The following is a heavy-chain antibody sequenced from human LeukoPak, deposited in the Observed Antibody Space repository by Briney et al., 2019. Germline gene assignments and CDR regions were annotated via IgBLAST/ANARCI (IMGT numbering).Heavy chain of an antibody. V-gene: IGHV3-74*03. CDR1: GFKLSSYY. CDR3: ARTTMETQYFDR. Sequence: GGSLRLACAASGFKLSSYYMDWVREGPGKGLVWVSRLKSDGSSTKYADSVQGRFTISRDDAKNTLYLQMTSVRVEDAAVYYCARTTMETQYFDRWGQGTLVTVSS. CDR2: LKSDGSST. J-gene: IGHJ4*02. D-gene: IGHD1-1*01.